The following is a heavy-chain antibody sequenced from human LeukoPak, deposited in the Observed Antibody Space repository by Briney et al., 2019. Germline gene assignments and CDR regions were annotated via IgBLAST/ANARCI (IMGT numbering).Heavy chain of an antibody. J-gene: IGHJ4*02. D-gene: IGHD2-15*01. CDR2: INPNSGGT. CDR1: GYTFTGYY. Sequence: ASVKVSCKASGYTFTGYYMHWVRQAPGQGLEWMGWINPNSGGTNYAQKFQGWVTMTRDTSISTAYMELSRLRSDDTAVYYCARGSQEDCSGGSCYGGDFDYWGQGTLVTVSS. CDR3: ARGSQEDCSGGSCYGGDFDY. V-gene: IGHV1-2*04.